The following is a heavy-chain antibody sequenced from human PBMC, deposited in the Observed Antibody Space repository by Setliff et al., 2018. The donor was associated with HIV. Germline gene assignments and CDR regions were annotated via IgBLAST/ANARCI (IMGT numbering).Heavy chain of an antibody. CDR2: IYSSGST. CDR3: ARDIATVATPDRAD. V-gene: IGHV4-59*11. CDR1: GGSMTGHY. Sequence: SETLSLTCTVSGGSMTGHYWSWIRQSPGKGLEWIGSIYSSGSTNYNPSVKSRVTISIDTSKKQFALRLTSVTAADTALHFCARDIATVATPDRADWGQGTLVTVSS. J-gene: IGHJ4*02. D-gene: IGHD4-17*01.